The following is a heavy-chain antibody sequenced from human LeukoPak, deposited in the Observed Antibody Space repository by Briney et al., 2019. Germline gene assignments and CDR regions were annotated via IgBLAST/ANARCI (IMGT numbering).Heavy chain of an antibody. J-gene: IGHJ6*02. CDR2: IYTSGST. Sequence: SETLSLTCAVYGGSFSGYYWSWIRQPAGKGLEWIGRIYTSGSTNYNPSLKSRVTMSVDTSKNQFSLKLSPVTAADTAVYYCARDPYGDYGMDVWGQGTTVTVSS. D-gene: IGHD4-17*01. CDR3: ARDPYGDYGMDV. CDR1: GGSFSGYY. V-gene: IGHV4-4*07.